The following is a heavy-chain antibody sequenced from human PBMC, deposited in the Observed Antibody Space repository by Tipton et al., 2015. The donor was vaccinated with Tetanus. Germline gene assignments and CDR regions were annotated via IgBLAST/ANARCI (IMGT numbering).Heavy chain of an antibody. V-gene: IGHV4-61*01. CDR1: GGSVNSGTYY. J-gene: IGHJ5*02. CDR2: IYYGGAT. Sequence: TLSLTCSVSGGSVNSGTYYWSWIRQPPGKGLEWLGDIYYGGATQYNPSLESRVNISMDTSKNHVSLRLTSVTAADTAVYSCAGGLFHWYEPWGRGTLVSVSS. D-gene: IGHD3-10*01. CDR3: AGGLFHWYEP.